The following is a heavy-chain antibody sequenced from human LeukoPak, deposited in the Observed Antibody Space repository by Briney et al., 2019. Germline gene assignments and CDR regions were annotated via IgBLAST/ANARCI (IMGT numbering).Heavy chain of an antibody. V-gene: IGHV4-34*01. CDR1: GGSFSGYY. CDR2: INHSGST. D-gene: IGHD6-6*01. CDR3: ARGRGQLESVMRYYYYYMDV. J-gene: IGHJ6*03. Sequence: SETLSLTCAVYGGSFSGYYWSWIRQPPGKGLEWIGEINHSGSTNYNPSLKSRVTISVDTSKNQFSLKLSSVTAADTAVYYCARGRGQLESVMRYYYYYMDVWGKGTTVTVSS.